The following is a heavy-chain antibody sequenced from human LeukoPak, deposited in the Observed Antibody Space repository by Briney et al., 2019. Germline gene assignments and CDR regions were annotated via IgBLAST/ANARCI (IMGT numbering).Heavy chain of an antibody. J-gene: IGHJ3*02. V-gene: IGHV4-39*01. D-gene: IGHD4-17*01. CDR2: IYYSGST. CDR1: GGXISSSSYY. Sequence: PSETLSLTCTVSGGXISSSSYYWGWIRQPPGKGLEWIGSIYYSGSTYYNPSLKSRVTISVDTSKNQFSLKLSSVTAADTAVYYCARHTPTAFDIWGQGTMVTVSS. CDR3: ARHTPTAFDI.